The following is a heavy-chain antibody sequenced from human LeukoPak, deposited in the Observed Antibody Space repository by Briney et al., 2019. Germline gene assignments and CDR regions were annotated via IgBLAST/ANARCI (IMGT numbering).Heavy chain of an antibody. V-gene: IGHV1-18*04. CDR3: ARAYGSGSFSRMDV. J-gene: IGHJ6*04. CDR2: ISAYNGNT. CDR1: GYTFTSYG. Sequence: ASVKVSCKASGYTFTSYGISWVRQAPGQGLEWMGWISAYNGNTNYAQKLQGRVTMTTDTSTSRAYMELRSLRSDDTAVYYCARAYGSGSFSRMDVWGKGTTVTVSS. D-gene: IGHD3-10*01.